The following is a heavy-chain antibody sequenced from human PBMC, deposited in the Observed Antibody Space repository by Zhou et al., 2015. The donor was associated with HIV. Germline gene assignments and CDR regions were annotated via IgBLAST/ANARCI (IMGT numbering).Heavy chain of an antibody. V-gene: IGHV3-33*01. D-gene: IGHD4-17*01. J-gene: IGHJ4*02. CDR1: GFTFISYG. CDR2: IWYDGNNK. Sequence: QVQLVESGGGVVQPGRSLRLSCAASGFTFISYGMHWVRQAPGKGLDWVAVIWYDGNNKYYADSVKGRFTISRDNSKNTVYLQMNSLRAEDTAVYYCARDTTVTTKALYYWGQGTLVTVSS. CDR3: ARDTTVTTKALYY.